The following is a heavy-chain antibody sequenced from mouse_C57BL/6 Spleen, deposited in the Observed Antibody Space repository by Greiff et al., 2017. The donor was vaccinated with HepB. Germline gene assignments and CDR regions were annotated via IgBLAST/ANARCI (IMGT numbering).Heavy chain of an antibody. Sequence: ESGPGLVKPSQSLSLTCSVTGYSITSGYYWNWIRQFPGNKLEWMGYISYDGSNNYNPSLKNRISITRDTSKNQFFLKLNSVTTEDTATYYCARKKNYSNFFDYWGQGTTLTVSS. V-gene: IGHV3-6*01. CDR3: ARKKNYSNFFDY. CDR2: ISYDGSN. CDR1: GYSITSGYY. J-gene: IGHJ2*01. D-gene: IGHD2-5*01.